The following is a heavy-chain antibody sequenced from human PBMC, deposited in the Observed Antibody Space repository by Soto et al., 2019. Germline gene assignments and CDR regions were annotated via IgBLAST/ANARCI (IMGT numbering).Heavy chain of an antibody. V-gene: IGHV1-2*04. CDR1: GYTFTGYY. CDR2: INPNSGGT. Sequence: ASVKVSCKASGYTFTGYYMHWVRQAPGQGLEWMGWINPNSGGTNYAQKFQGWVTMTRDTSISTAYMELSRLRSDDTAVYYCASAGYCSGGSRPLMDVWGQGTTVTVSS. CDR3: ASAGYCSGGSRPLMDV. J-gene: IGHJ6*02. D-gene: IGHD2-15*01.